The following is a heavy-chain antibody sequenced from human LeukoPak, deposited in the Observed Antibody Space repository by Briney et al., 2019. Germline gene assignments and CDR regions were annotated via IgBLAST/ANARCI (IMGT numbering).Heavy chain of an antibody. CDR2: INWNGGST. CDR3: ARGAAAGLGYCSGGSCFHFERYFDY. D-gene: IGHD2-15*01. CDR1: GFTFDDYE. Sequence: GGSLRLSCAASGFTFDDYEMSWVRQAPGKGLEWVSGINWNGGSTGYADSVKGRFTISRDNAKNSLYLQMNSLRAEDTALYYCARGAAAGLGYCSGGSCFHFERYFDYWGQGTLVTVSS. J-gene: IGHJ4*02. V-gene: IGHV3-20*04.